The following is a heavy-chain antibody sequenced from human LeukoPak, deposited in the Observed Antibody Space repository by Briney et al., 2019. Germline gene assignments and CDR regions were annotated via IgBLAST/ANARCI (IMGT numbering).Heavy chain of an antibody. CDR1: GFTFSSYS. V-gene: IGHV3-48*02. CDR2: ISSSSSTI. J-gene: IGHJ4*02. CDR3: ARGLVGYCSSTSCSALFDY. Sequence: GGSLRLSCAASGFTFSSYSMNWVRHAPGKGLEWVSYISSSSSTIYYADSVKGRFTISRDNAKNSLYLQMNSLRDEDTAVYYCARGLVGYCSSTSCSALFDYWGQGTLVTVSS. D-gene: IGHD2-2*03.